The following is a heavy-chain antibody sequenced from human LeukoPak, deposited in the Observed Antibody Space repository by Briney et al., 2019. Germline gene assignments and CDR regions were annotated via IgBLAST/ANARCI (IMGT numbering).Heavy chain of an antibody. J-gene: IGHJ4*02. CDR2: VNSDGSTT. Sequence: GGSLRLSCAASGFTFISYWMHWVRQAPGKGLVWVSRVNSDGSTTSYAASVKGRFTISRDTAKNTLYLQMNSLRAEDTAVYYCARGHHYYDSSAYYYWGQGTLVTVSS. CDR1: GFTFISYW. V-gene: IGHV3-74*01. CDR3: ARGHHYYDSSAYYY. D-gene: IGHD3-22*01.